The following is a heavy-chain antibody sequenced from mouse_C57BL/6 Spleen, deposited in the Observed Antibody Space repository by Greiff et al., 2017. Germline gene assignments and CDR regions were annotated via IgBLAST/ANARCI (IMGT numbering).Heavy chain of an antibody. CDR2: IYPGDGDT. CDR1: GYAFSSSW. D-gene: IGHD1-1*01. V-gene: IGHV1-82*01. J-gene: IGHJ2*01. Sequence: QVQLQQSGPELVKPGASVKISCKASGYAFSSSWMNWVKQRPGKGLEWIGRIYPGDGDTNYNGKFKGKATLTADKSSSTAYMQLSSLTSEDSAVYFCASYYYGSSVDYWGQGTTLTVSS. CDR3: ASYYYGSSVDY.